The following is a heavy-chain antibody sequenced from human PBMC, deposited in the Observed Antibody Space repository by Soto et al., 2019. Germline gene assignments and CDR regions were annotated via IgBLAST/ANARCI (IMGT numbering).Heavy chain of an antibody. CDR3: AKAGAAGTR. J-gene: IGHJ4*02. D-gene: IGHD1-7*01. Sequence: QVQLVESGGGVVQPGRSLRLSCAASGFTFSSYGMHWVRQAPGKGLEWVAVISYDGSNKYYADSVKGRFTISRDNSKNTLHLQMNSLRAEDTAVYYCAKAGAAGTRWGQGTLVTVSS. CDR1: GFTFSSYG. V-gene: IGHV3-30*18. CDR2: ISYDGSNK.